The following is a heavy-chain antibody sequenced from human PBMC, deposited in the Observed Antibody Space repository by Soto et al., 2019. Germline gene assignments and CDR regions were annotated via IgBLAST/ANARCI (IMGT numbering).Heavy chain of an antibody. Sequence: EVQLVETGGGLIQPGGSVRLCCVASGLSVSGSYMNWVRQAPGEGLEWVSVMYSGGSRYYADSVKGRFTISRDDSKNIVYPQMNDLEVGDTAVYYCARGLFVVRGVSFDTWGQGTLVRVSS. V-gene: IGHV3-53*02. CDR3: ARGLFVVRGVSFDT. CDR1: GLSVSGSY. D-gene: IGHD3-10*01. J-gene: IGHJ4*02. CDR2: MYSGGSR.